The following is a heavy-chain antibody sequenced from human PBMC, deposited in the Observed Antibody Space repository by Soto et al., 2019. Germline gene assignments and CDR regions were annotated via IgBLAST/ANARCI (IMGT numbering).Heavy chain of an antibody. Sequence: QVQLQESGPGLVKPSQTLSLTCTVSGDSISVGYYWSWILQHPGKGLEWIGYVSPSGTTYYNPSLKSRVSISTDTSKNQFSREVSSVTAAETAVYYCASDRGSYGMDVWGQGTTVTVSS. V-gene: IGHV4-31*03. J-gene: IGHJ6*02. CDR3: ASDRGSYGMDV. CDR2: VSPSGTT. CDR1: GDSISVGYY.